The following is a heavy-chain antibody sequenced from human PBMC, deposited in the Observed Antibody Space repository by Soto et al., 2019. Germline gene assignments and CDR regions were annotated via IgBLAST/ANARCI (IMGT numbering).Heavy chain of an antibody. CDR3: ASDLGYRYGGFDYYYGMDV. V-gene: IGHV3-7*04. D-gene: IGHD5-18*01. Sequence: EVQLVESGGGLVQPGGSLRLSCAASGFTFSSYWMSWVRQAPGKGLEWVANIKQDGSEKYYVDPVKGRFTISRDNAKNSLYLQMNSLSAEATAVYSCASDLGYRYGGFDYYYGMDVWGQGTTVTVSS. CDR2: IKQDGSEK. J-gene: IGHJ6*02. CDR1: GFTFSSYW.